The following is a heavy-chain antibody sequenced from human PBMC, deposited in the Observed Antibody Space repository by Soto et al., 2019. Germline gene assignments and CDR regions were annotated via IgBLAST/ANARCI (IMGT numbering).Heavy chain of an antibody. CDR3: ARGAAFWFDP. CDR2: IYDSGIT. D-gene: IGHD2-15*01. J-gene: IGHJ5*02. V-gene: IGHV4-30-4*02. CDR1: GGSISSGDYY. Sequence: SETLSLTCTVSGGSISSGDYYRSWIRQPPGKGLEWIGYIYDSGITMYNPSLKSRVTMSVDTSKNQFSLNLTSVTAADTAVYYCARGAAFWFDPWGQGTLVTVSS.